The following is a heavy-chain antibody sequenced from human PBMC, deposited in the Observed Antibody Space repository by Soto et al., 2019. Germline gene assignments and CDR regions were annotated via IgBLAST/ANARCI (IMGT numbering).Heavy chain of an antibody. V-gene: IGHV3-7*03. D-gene: IGHD3-3*01. Sequence: GGSLRLSCAASGFTFSTYWMTWVRQAPGKGLEWVANIKQDGSEKHCVDSVKGRFTISRDNAKNSLYLQMNSLRAEDTAVYYCARLGVPYAMDVWGQGTTVTVS. CDR2: IKQDGSEK. CDR1: GFTFSTYW. CDR3: ARLGVPYAMDV. J-gene: IGHJ6*02.